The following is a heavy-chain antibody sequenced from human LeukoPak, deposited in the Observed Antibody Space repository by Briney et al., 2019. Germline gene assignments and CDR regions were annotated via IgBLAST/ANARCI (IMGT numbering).Heavy chain of an antibody. D-gene: IGHD3-22*01. Sequence: PSETLSLTCSVSGGSLSSSSYYWGWIRQPPGKGLEWIGSIYYSGFTYYNPSLKSRVTISVDTSKNQFSLKLSSVTAADTAVYYCARVLITMIVVVIPHGAFDIWGQGTLVTVSS. CDR2: IYYSGFT. CDR1: GGSLSSSSYY. V-gene: IGHV4-39*01. CDR3: ARVLITMIVVVIPHGAFDI. J-gene: IGHJ3*02.